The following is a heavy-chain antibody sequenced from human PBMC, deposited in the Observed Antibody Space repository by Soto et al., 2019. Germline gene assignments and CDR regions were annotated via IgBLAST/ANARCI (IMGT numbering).Heavy chain of an antibody. Sequence: QITLKESGPTVVKPTQTLTLTCSLSGFSLNTGGVGVGWIRQPPGKALEWLAVIYWDDDKSWNPSLRDRLTINRDASDDQVVLTVTNMHPVDTGTYYCARRRGGFGGGWTTPYFDYWGQGTLVIVSS. CDR2: IYWDDDK. D-gene: IGHD6-19*01. V-gene: IGHV2-5*02. CDR3: ARRRGGFGGGWTTPYFDY. J-gene: IGHJ4*02. CDR1: GFSLNTGGVG.